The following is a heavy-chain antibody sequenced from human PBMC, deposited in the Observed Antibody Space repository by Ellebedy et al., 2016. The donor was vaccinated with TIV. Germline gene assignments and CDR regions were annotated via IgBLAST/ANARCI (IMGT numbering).Heavy chain of an antibody. Sequence: PGGSLTLSCAASGFTFSDYAMSWVRQAPGRGLEWVSTIFKSGDTTYYADSVKGRFTISRDNSKTTLSLQMNSLRAEDTAVYYCAKLAGVHPWYFDYWGQGTLVTVSS. CDR3: AKLAGVHPWYFDY. D-gene: IGHD2-15*01. CDR2: IFKSGDTT. J-gene: IGHJ4*02. V-gene: IGHV3-23*01. CDR1: GFTFSDYA.